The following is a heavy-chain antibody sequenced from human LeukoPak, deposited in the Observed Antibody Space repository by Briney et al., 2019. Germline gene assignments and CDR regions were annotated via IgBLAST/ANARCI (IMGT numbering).Heavy chain of an antibody. V-gene: IGHV3-53*01. Sequence: GRSLRLSCAASGFTVSSDYMSWVRQAPGKGLEWVSVIYSGGGTYYADSVKGRFTISRDNSKNTLHLQMNSLRAEDTAVYYCADSSWSYWGQGTLVTVSS. D-gene: IGHD6-13*01. CDR3: ADSSWSY. CDR2: IYSGGGT. CDR1: GFTVSSDY. J-gene: IGHJ4*02.